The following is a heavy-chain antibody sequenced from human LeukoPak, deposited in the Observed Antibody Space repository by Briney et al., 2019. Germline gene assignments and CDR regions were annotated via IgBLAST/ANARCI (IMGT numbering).Heavy chain of an antibody. D-gene: IGHD3-9*01. CDR2: ISGSGGST. V-gene: IGHV3-23*01. Sequence: QPGGSLRLSCAASGFTFSSYAMSWVRQAPGKGLEWVSAISGSGGSTYYADSVKGRFTISRDNSKNTLYLQMNSLRAEDTAVYYCAKGGLRYVDWLLSFDYWGQGTLVTVSS. J-gene: IGHJ4*02. CDR3: AKGGLRYVDWLLSFDY. CDR1: GFTFSSYA.